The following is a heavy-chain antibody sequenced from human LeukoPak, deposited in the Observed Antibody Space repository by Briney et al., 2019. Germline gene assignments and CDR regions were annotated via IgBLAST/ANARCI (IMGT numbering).Heavy chain of an antibody. V-gene: IGHV4-30-4*01. J-gene: IGHJ5*02. D-gene: IGHD4-17*01. Sequence: PSQTLSLTCTVSGGSISSGDYYWSWIRQPPGKGLEWIGYIYYSGSTYYNPSLKSRVTISVDTSKNQFSLKLSSVTAADTAVYYCAREHPDMTTVTLNWFDPWGQGTLVTVSS. CDR1: GGSISSGDYY. CDR3: AREHPDMTTVTLNWFDP. CDR2: IYYSGST.